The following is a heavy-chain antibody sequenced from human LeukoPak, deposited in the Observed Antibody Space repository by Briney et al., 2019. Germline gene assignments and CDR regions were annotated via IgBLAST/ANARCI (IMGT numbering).Heavy chain of an antibody. Sequence: PSETLSLTCTVSGGSISSGDYYWSWIRQPPGKGLDWIGYIYYSGSTYYNPSLKSRVTISVDTSKNQFSLKLSSVTAADTAVYYCARVARLGRYFDYWGQGTLVTVSS. CDR2: IYYSGST. D-gene: IGHD3-9*01. V-gene: IGHV4-30-4*01. J-gene: IGHJ4*02. CDR3: ARVARLGRYFDY. CDR1: GGSISSGDYY.